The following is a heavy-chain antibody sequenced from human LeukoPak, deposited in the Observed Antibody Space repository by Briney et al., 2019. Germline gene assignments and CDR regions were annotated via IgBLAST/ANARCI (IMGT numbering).Heavy chain of an antibody. Sequence: ASVKVSCKASGYTFTSYGISWVRQAPGQGLEWMGWISAYNGNTNYAQKLQGRVTMTTDTSTSTAYIELRSLRSDDTAVYYCARESIFGVVNFDYWGQGTLVTVSS. CDR2: ISAYNGNT. D-gene: IGHD3-3*01. CDR1: GYTFTSYG. J-gene: IGHJ4*02. V-gene: IGHV1-18*01. CDR3: ARESIFGVVNFDY.